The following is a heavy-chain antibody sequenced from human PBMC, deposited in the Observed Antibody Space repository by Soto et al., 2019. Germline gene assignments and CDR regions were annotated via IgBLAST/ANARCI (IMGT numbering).Heavy chain of an antibody. CDR3: ARDGELGYYYYGMAV. D-gene: IGHD7-27*01. Sequence: GASVKVSCKASCYTFTSYGISWVRQAPGQGLEWMGWISAYNGNTNYAQKLQGRVTMTTDTSTSTAYMELRSLRSDDTAVYYCARDGELGYYYYGMAVWGQGTTVTVSS. J-gene: IGHJ6*02. CDR1: CYTFTSYG. V-gene: IGHV1-18*01. CDR2: ISAYNGNT.